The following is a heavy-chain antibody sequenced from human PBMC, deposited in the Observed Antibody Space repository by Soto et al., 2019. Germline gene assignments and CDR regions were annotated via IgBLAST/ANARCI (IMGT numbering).Heavy chain of an antibody. CDR3: ATDGGFCTGGSCK. CDR2: IIPILGRA. J-gene: IGHJ4*02. D-gene: IGHD2-15*01. V-gene: IGHV1-69*08. CDR1: GGTFTNYR. Sequence: QVQLVQSGAEVREPGASVKVSCKPSGGTFTNYRISWVRQAPGQGLEWMGRIIPILGRANYAQRFKGRVSITAAKFPSTVYVEGYSLGSDDTAVYYCATDGGFCTGGSCKWGQGTLVNVSS.